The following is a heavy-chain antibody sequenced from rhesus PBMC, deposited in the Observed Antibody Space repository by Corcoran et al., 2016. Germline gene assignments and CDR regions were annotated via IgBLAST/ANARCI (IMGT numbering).Heavy chain of an antibody. Sequence: QMQLQESGPGLVRPSETLSLTCAVPGGSISRGYCYWSWIRQPPGKELEWIGYISYSGNSIYNPSLKSRVTISRDTSKNHFSLKLTSVTAADTGVYYCAVSGVILGSLDVWGRGVLVTVSS. CDR1: GGSISRGYCY. CDR3: AVSGVILGSLDV. J-gene: IGHJ5-2*02. CDR2: ISYSGNS. D-gene: IGHD3-34*01. V-gene: IGHV4-122*02.